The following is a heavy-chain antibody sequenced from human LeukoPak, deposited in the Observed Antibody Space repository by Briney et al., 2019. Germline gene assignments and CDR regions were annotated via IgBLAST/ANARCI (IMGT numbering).Heavy chain of an antibody. CDR2: ISGINTNT. J-gene: IGHJ4*02. D-gene: IGHD6-13*01. CDR1: GYTSSNYG. V-gene: IGHV1-18*01. CDR3: ARARFSSRNRDGYFDS. Sequence: ASVKVSCKASGYTSSNYGIHWVRQAPGHGLEWMGWISGINTNTNYAQKVQGRVTMTADISTATAYMELRSLRSDDTAVYYCARARFSSRNRDGYFDSWGEGTLVTVSS.